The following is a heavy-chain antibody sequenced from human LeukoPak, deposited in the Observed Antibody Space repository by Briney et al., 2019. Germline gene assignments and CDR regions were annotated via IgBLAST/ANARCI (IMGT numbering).Heavy chain of an antibody. Sequence: PGGSLRLFCAASGFTFSSYWMHWVRQAPGKGLVWVSRINSDGSSTSYADSVKGRFTISRDNAKNTLYLQMNSLRAEDTAVYYCARDFAYYDFWSGSYYYYYYMDVWGKGTTVTVSS. D-gene: IGHD3-3*01. J-gene: IGHJ6*03. CDR3: ARDFAYYDFWSGSYYYYYYMDV. CDR1: GFTFSSYW. V-gene: IGHV3-74*01. CDR2: INSDGSST.